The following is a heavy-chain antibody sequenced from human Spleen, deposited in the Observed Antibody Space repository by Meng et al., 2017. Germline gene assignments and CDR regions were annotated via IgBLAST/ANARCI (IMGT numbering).Heavy chain of an antibody. J-gene: IGHJ4*02. Sequence: GGSLRLSCVASGFTSSSYWMHWVRQDPGKWLVWVSRINTDGSTTSYADSVKGRFTISRDNAKNTLYLQMNSLRAEDTAVYYCARDLGGIFAYWGQGALVTVSS. V-gene: IGHV3-74*01. D-gene: IGHD6-13*01. CDR3: ARDLGGIFAY. CDR2: INTDGSTT. CDR1: GFTSSSYW.